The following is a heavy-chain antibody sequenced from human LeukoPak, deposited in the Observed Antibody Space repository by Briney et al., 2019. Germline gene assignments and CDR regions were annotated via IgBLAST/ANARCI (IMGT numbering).Heavy chain of an antibody. J-gene: IGHJ5*02. CDR1: GGTFSSYA. CDR2: IIPIFGTA. Sequence: ASVKVSCKASGGTFSSYAISWVRQAPGQGLEWMGGIIPIFGTANYAQKFQGRVTITTDESTSTAYMELSSLRSDDTAVYYCARDGYDSSGYVPWGQGTLVTVSS. CDR3: ARDGYDSSGYVP. D-gene: IGHD3-22*01. V-gene: IGHV1-69*05.